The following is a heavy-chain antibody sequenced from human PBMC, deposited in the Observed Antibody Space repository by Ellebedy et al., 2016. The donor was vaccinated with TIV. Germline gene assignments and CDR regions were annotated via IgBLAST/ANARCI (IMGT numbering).Heavy chain of an antibody. V-gene: IGHV4-4*02. J-gene: IGHJ4*02. CDR2: IYHSGST. D-gene: IGHD2-15*01. CDR1: GGSITSSNW. CDR3: AREVAATTNFDY. Sequence: MPGGSLRLSCAVSGGSITSSNWWSWVRQPPGKGLEWIGEIYHSGSTNYNPSLKSRVTISVDTSKNQFSLKLSSVTAADTAVYYCAREVAATTNFDYWGQGTLVTVSS.